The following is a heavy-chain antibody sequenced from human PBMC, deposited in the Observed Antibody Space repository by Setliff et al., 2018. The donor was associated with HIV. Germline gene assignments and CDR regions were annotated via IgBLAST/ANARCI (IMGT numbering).Heavy chain of an antibody. J-gene: IGHJ4*02. Sequence: QTGGSLRLSCAASGFTFSSYAMSWVRQAPGKGLEWVSAISGSGGSTYYADSVKGRFTISRDNSKNTLYLQMNSLRAEDTAVYYCAKDRMITFGGVIVIPNIPDYWGQGTLVTVSS. D-gene: IGHD3-16*02. V-gene: IGHV3-23*01. CDR3: AKDRMITFGGVIVIPNIPDY. CDR2: ISGSGGST. CDR1: GFTFSSYA.